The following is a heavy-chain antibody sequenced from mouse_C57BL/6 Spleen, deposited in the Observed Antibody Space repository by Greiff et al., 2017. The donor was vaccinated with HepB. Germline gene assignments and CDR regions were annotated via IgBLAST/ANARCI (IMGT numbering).Heavy chain of an antibody. CDR3: TRRPYDYAYYYAMDY. J-gene: IGHJ4*01. CDR2: IDPETGGT. V-gene: IGHV1-15*01. Sequence: QVQLQQSGAELVRPGASVTLSCKASGYTFTDYEMHWVKQTPVHGLEWIGAIDPETGGTAYNQKFKGKAILTADKSSSTAYMELRSLTSEDSAVYYCTRRPYDYAYYYAMDYWGQGTSVTVSS. CDR1: GYTFTDYE. D-gene: IGHD2-4*01.